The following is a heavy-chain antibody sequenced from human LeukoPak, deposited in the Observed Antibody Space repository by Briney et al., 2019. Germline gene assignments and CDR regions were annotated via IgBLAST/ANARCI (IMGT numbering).Heavy chain of an antibody. CDR1: GFTFSSYG. J-gene: IGHJ3*02. V-gene: IGHV3-33*01. D-gene: IGHD2-21*01. CDR2: IGSDGRNK. CDR3: ARDDLVLDENGFDM. Sequence: GGSLRLSCEASGFTFSSYGIHWVRQSPAKGLEWVVVIGSDGRNKFYADSVAGRFSVSRYNFKNTLFLQMNSLRAEDTGVYFCARDDLVLDENGFDMWGRGTMVTVSS.